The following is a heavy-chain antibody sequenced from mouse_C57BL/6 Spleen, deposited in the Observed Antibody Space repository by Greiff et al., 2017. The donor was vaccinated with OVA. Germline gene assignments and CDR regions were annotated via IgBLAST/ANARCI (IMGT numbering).Heavy chain of an antibody. CDR3: TTPITTVVAPFDY. Sequence: EVKLMESGAELVRPGASVKLSCTASGFNIKDDYMHWVKQRPEQGLEWIGWIDPENGDTEYASKFQGKATITADTSSNTAYLQLSSLTSEDTAVYYCTTPITTVVAPFDYGGQGTTLTVSS. CDR2: IDPENGDT. D-gene: IGHD1-1*01. CDR1: GFNIKDDY. J-gene: IGHJ2*01. V-gene: IGHV14-4*01.